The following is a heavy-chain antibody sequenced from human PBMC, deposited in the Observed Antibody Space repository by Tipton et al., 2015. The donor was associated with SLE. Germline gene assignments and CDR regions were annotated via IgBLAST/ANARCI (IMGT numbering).Heavy chain of an antibody. D-gene: IGHD1-26*01. CDR3: ARLAQRRFSGDYPYWAFDI. V-gene: IGHV4-4*02. Sequence: SLRLSCAASGFTFSNTWMNWVRQAPGKGLEWIGTIYYTGSTYYDPSLQSRVTISVDTSKNEFSLKLTSVTAADTAVYYCARLAQRRFSGDYPYWAFDIWGQGTMVTVSS. CDR1: GFTFSNTW. J-gene: IGHJ3*02. CDR2: IYYTGST.